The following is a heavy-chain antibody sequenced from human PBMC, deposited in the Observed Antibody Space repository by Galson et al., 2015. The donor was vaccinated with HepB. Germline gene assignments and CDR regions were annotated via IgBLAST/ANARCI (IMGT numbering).Heavy chain of an antibody. CDR3: ARVMLRFLEWLPYYYYGMDV. V-gene: IGHV3-30-3*01. D-gene: IGHD3-3*01. Sequence: SLRLSCAASGFTFSSYAMHWVRQAPGKGLEWVAVISYDGSNKYYADSVKGRFTISRDNSKNTLYLQMNSLRAEDTAVYYCARVMLRFLEWLPYYYYGMDVWGQGTTATVSS. CDR1: GFTFSSYA. J-gene: IGHJ6*02. CDR2: ISYDGSNK.